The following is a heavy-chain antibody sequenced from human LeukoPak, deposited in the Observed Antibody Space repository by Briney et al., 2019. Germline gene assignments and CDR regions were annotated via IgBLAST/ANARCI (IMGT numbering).Heavy chain of an antibody. V-gene: IGHV3-9*01. Sequence: GGSLRLSCAASGFTFDDYAMHWVRRAPGKGLEWVSGISWNSGRIGYADTVKGRFTISRDNAKNSLYLQMNSLRAEDTALYYCAKDILSSTLTNWFDPWGQGTLVTVSS. CDR3: AKDILSSTLTNWFDP. J-gene: IGHJ5*02. CDR2: ISWNSGRI. D-gene: IGHD2-2*01. CDR1: GFTFDDYA.